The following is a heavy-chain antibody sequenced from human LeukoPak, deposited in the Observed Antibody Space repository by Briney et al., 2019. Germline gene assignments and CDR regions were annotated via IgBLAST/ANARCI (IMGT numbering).Heavy chain of an antibody. D-gene: IGHD4-23*01. CDR2: IWYDGSNK. CDR3: ARDGDYGGNRYYYYGMDV. J-gene: IGHJ6*02. V-gene: IGHV3-33*08. Sequence: AGGSLRLSCAASGFTVSSNYMNWVRQAPGKGLEWVAVIWYDGSNKYYADSVKGRFTISRDNSKNTLYLQMNSLRAEDTAVYYCARDGDYGGNRYYYYGMDVWGQGTTVTVSS. CDR1: GFTVSSNY.